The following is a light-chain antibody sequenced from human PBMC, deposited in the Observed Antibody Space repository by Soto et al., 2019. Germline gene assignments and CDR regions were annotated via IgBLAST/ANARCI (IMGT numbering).Light chain of an antibody. CDR2: DAS. J-gene: IGKJ2*01. V-gene: IGKV3-20*01. CDR3: QQYDTSYT. Sequence: EIVLTQSPGTLSLSPGERATLSCRASETTGYNYLAWYQQQPGLAPTLLIYDASTRAPGIPDRFSGSGSGTDFTLTISRLEPGDFAVYYCQQYDTSYTFGPGTKLEI. CDR1: ETTGYNY.